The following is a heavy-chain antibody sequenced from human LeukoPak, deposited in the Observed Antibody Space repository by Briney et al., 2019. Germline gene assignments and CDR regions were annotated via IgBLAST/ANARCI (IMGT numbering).Heavy chain of an antibody. D-gene: IGHD3-10*02. J-gene: IGHJ5*02. V-gene: IGHV3-9*01. CDR3: ARPLWTVVRGESP. CDR1: GFTFDDSA. Sequence: RPGGSLRLSCAASGFTFDDSAMYWVRHAPGKGLEWVSGITWNSGSIGYADSVKGRFTISRDNAKNSLYLQMNSLRVDDTAVYYCARPLWTVVRGESPWGQGTLVTVSS. CDR2: ITWNSGSI.